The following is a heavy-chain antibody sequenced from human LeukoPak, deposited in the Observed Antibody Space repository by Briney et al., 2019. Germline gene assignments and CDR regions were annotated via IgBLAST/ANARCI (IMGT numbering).Heavy chain of an antibody. CDR2: ITWDSTSA. CDR3: AKDTTQYGIASIDY. Sequence: GGSLRLSCGASGFTFRDYTMHWVRQAPAKGLEWVSLITWDSTSAYHAASVKGRFTTSRDNSKNSLFLQMNSLTPEDSGFYYCAKDTTQYGIASIDYWGQGTLVTVSS. CDR1: GFTFRDYT. J-gene: IGHJ4*02. D-gene: IGHD6-6*01. V-gene: IGHV3-43*01.